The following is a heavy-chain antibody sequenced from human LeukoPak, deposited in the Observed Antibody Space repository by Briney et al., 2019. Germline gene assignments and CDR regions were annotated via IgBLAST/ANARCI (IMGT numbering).Heavy chain of an antibody. D-gene: IGHD5-24*01. Sequence: SETLSLTCAVYGGSFSGYYWSWIRQPPGKGLEWIGEINHSGSTNYNPSLKSRDTISVDTSKNQFSLKLSSVTAADTAVYYCARIRRDGYNYPRYYFDYWGQGTLVTVSS. J-gene: IGHJ4*02. CDR2: INHSGST. V-gene: IGHV4-34*01. CDR1: GGSFSGYY. CDR3: ARIRRDGYNYPRYYFDY.